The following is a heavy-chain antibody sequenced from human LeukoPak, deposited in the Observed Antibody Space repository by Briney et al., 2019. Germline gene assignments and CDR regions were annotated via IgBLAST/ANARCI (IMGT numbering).Heavy chain of an antibody. CDR3: AGVWQQLVIGAFDY. V-gene: IGHV1-2*02. CDR2: INPNSGGT. J-gene: IGHJ4*02. CDR1: GYTFTGYY. D-gene: IGHD6-13*01. Sequence: ASVKVSCKASGYTFTGYYMHWVRQAPGQGLEWMGWINPNSGGTNYAQKFQGRVTMTRDTSISTAYMELSRLRSDDTAVYYCAGVWQQLVIGAFDYWGQGTLVTVSS.